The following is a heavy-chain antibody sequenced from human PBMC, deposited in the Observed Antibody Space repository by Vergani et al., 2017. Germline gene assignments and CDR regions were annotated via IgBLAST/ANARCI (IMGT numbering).Heavy chain of an antibody. CDR3: ASALLWFGELPPPGYFQH. V-gene: IGHV4-34*01. Sequence: QVQLQQWGAGLLKPSETLSLTCAVYGGSFSGYYWSWIRQPPGKGLEWIGEINHSGSTNYNPSLKSRVTMSVDTSKNQFSLKLSSVTAADTAVYYCASALLWFGELPPPGYFQHWGQGTLVTVSS. CDR1: GGSFSGYY. J-gene: IGHJ1*01. CDR2: INHSGST. D-gene: IGHD3-10*01.